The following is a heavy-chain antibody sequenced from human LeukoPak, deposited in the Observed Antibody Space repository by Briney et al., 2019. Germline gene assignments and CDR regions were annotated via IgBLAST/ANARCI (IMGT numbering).Heavy chain of an antibody. J-gene: IGHJ4*02. CDR2: IYYSGST. CDR1: GGSISSHY. Sequence: SETLSLTCTVSGGSISSHYWSWIRQPPGKGLEWIGYIYYSGSTNYSPSLKSRVTISVDTSKNQFSLKLSSVTAADTAVYYCAHTRTYYYDSSGYYLDYWGQGTLVTVSS. D-gene: IGHD3-22*01. CDR3: AHTRTYYYDSSGYYLDY. V-gene: IGHV4-59*11.